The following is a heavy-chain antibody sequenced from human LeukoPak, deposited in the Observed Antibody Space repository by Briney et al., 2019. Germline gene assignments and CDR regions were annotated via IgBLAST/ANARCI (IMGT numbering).Heavy chain of an antibody. CDR2: IDPRSGGT. CDR3: AREVLVYGLDV. CDR1: GYDFTGHY. D-gene: IGHD2-2*03. J-gene: IGHJ6*04. V-gene: IGHV1-2*02. Sequence: GASVKVSCKASGYDFTGHYVHWVRQAPGQGLEWMGWIDPRSGGTIYTQKFQGRVTMTSDTAISTAYMELRRLKSDDTAVYYCAREVLVYGLDVWGNGTAVAVSA.